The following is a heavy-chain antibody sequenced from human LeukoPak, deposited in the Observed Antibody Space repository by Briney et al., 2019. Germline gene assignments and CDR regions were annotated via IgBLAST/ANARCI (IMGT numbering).Heavy chain of an antibody. D-gene: IGHD1-26*01. V-gene: IGHV4-59*12. CDR3: ARVLLRAYYFDY. J-gene: IGHJ4*02. Sequence: SETLSLTCAVSGGSISYYYWSWIRQPPGKRLEWIGYIYYIGSTNYNPSLESRVTISVDTSNNHFSLKLSSVTAADTAVYYCARVLLRAYYFDYWGQGTLVTVSS. CDR2: IYYIGST. CDR1: GGSISYYY.